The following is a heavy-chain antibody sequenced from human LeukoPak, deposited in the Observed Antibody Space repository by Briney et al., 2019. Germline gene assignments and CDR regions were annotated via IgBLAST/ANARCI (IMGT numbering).Heavy chain of an antibody. J-gene: IGHJ4*02. V-gene: IGHV4-59*01. Sequence: SETLSLTCTVSGGSISSYYWSRIRQPPGKGLEWIGYIYYSGSTNYNPSLKSRVTISVDTSKNQFSLKLSSVTAADTAEYYCARVIGYSGYDAFDYWGQGTLVTVSS. CDR1: GGSISSYY. CDR2: IYYSGST. CDR3: ARVIGYSGYDAFDY. D-gene: IGHD5-12*01.